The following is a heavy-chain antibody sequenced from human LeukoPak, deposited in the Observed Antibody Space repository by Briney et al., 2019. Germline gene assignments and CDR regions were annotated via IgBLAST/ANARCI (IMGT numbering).Heavy chain of an antibody. J-gene: IGHJ6*02. CDR3: ARNQQLGGHSYYYYGMDV. CDR1: GLAFSSYS. Sequence: GGSLRLSCVASGLAFSSYSMHWVRQAPGKGLEWVGVISYDGSGEYYTDSVKGRFTISRGNSKNTVYLQMNSLRADDTAIYYCARNQQLGGHSYYYYGMDVWGQGTTVTVSS. CDR2: ISYDGSGE. D-gene: IGHD3-16*01. V-gene: IGHV3-30*04.